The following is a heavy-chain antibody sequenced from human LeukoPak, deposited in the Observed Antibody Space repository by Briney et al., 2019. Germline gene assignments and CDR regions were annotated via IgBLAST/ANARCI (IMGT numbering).Heavy chain of an antibody. D-gene: IGHD3-10*01. V-gene: IGHV4-30-4*01. CDR2: IYYSGST. CDR1: GGSISSGDYY. J-gene: IGHJ4*02. Sequence: SETLSLTCTVSGGSISSGDYYWSWIRQPPGKGLEWIGYIYYSGSTYYNPSLKSRVTISVYTSKNQFSLKLSSVTAADTAVYYCASSYGSGSYYKVNYWGQGTLVTVSS. CDR3: ASSYGSGSYYKVNY.